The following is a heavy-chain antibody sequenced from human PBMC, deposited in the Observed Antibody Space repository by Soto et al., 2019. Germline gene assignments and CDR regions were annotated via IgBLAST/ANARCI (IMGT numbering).Heavy chain of an antibody. CDR1: GFTFDDYA. CDR2: ISWNSGQL. J-gene: IGHJ6*03. D-gene: IGHD2-21*01. V-gene: IGHV3-9*01. Sequence: EVQLVESGGGLVQPDRSLRLSCVASGFTFDDYAMHWVRQAPGKGLEWVSAISWNSGQLDYADSVRGRFTISRDNAKNSLYLQMNSLRPEDTALYYCAKDKSTGEYSHYRYMDVWGKGTTVTVSS. CDR3: AKDKSTGEYSHYRYMDV.